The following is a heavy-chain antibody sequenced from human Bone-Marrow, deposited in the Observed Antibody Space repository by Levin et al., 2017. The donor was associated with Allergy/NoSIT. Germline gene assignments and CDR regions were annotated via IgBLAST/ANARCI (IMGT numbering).Heavy chain of an antibody. Sequence: LSLTCAASGFTFSSYSMNWVRQAPGKGLEWVSSITSSSSYIYYADSVKGRFTISRDNAKNSLYLQMNSLRAEDTAVYYCARASPYCSSTSCYVGLLDYWGQGTLVTVSS. J-gene: IGHJ4*02. CDR1: GFTFSSYS. CDR3: ARASPYCSSTSCYVGLLDY. V-gene: IGHV3-21*01. D-gene: IGHD2-2*01. CDR2: ITSSSSYI.